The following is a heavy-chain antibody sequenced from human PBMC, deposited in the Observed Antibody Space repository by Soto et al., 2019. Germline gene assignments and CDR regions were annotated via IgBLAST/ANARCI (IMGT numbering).Heavy chain of an antibody. D-gene: IGHD1-26*01. CDR2: IYYSGTT. CDR1: GYSISSTNW. J-gene: IGHJ4*02. V-gene: IGHV4-28*01. Sequence: PSETLSLTCAVSGYSISSTNWWGWIRQPPGKGLEWIGYIYYSGTTYYNPSLKSRVTMSVDTSKNQFSLKLTSVTAVDTAVYYWVRREIQGPIDYWGQGTLVTVSS. CDR3: VRREIQGPIDY.